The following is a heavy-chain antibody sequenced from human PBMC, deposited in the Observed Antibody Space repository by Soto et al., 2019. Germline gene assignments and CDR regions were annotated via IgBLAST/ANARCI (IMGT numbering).Heavy chain of an antibody. Sequence: QVQLVQSGAEVKKPGSSVKVSCKASGGTFSSYAISWVRQAPGQGLEWMGGIIPIFGTANYAQKFQGRVTITADESTSTAYMELISLRSEDTAVYYCARAVYYYDSSGLDAFDIWGQGTMVTVSS. J-gene: IGHJ3*02. V-gene: IGHV1-69*12. D-gene: IGHD3-22*01. CDR3: ARAVYYYDSSGLDAFDI. CDR2: IIPIFGTA. CDR1: GGTFSSYA.